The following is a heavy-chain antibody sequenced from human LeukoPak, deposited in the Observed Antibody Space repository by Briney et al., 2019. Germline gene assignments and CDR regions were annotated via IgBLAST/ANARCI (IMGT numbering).Heavy chain of an antibody. CDR1: GFIFGRYG. V-gene: IGHV3-23*01. D-gene: IGHD4-23*01. J-gene: IGHJ6*03. CDR3: AKDLDGGSRYYYYYMDV. Sequence: GGSLRLSCAASGFIFGRYGMSWVRQAPGKGLEWVSTISGSGGTTYYGDSVKGRFTISRDNSKNTLYLQMNSLRAEDTAVYYCAKDLDGGSRYYYYYMDVWGKGTTVTVSS. CDR2: ISGSGGTT.